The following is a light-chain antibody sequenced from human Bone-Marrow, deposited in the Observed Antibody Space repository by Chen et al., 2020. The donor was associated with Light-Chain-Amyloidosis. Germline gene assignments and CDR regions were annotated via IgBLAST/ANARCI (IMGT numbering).Light chain of an antibody. V-gene: IGKV3-15*01. J-gene: IGKJ3*01. Sequence: EIVMTQSPATLSVSPGEGATLSCRASQSVNRNLAWYQQKPGQAPRLLIYGSSTGATGIPARFSGRGSGTEFTLTITSMQSEDFAVYYCQHYFGIPFTFGPGTKITIK. CDR3: QHYFGIPFT. CDR2: GSS. CDR1: QSVNRN.